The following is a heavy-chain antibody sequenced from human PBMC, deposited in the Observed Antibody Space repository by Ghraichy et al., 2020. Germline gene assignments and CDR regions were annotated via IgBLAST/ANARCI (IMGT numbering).Heavy chain of an antibody. Sequence: SETLSLTCAVYGGSFSGYYWSWIRQPPGKGLEWIGEINHSGSTNYNPSLKSRVTISVDTSKNQFSLKLSSVTAADTAVYYCARGAMVQGVSYFDYWGQGTLVTVSS. D-gene: IGHD3-10*01. CDR3: ARGAMVQGVSYFDY. CDR2: INHSGST. CDR1: GGSFSGYY. V-gene: IGHV4-34*01. J-gene: IGHJ4*02.